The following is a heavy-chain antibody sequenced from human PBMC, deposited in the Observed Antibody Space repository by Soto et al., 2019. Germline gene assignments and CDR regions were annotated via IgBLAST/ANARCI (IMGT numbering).Heavy chain of an antibody. J-gene: IGHJ5*02. CDR1: GYTFTSYD. CDR2: MNPNSGNT. D-gene: IGHD4-17*01. CDR3: ARGITYGDYSGWFDP. Sequence: QVQLVQSGAEVKKPGASVKVSCKASGYTFTSYDINWVRQATGQGLEYLGWMNPNSGNTGYVKKFQGRVTMTRDTSISTAYMELSSLRSEDTAVYYCARGITYGDYSGWFDPWGQGTLVTVSS. V-gene: IGHV1-8*02.